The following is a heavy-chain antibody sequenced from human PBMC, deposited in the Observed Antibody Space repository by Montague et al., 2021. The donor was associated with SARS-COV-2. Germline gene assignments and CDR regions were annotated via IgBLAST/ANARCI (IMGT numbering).Heavy chain of an antibody. V-gene: IGHV4-59*01. D-gene: IGHD4-23*01. CDR2: IYDGGAV. CDR3: VRDHPYGGPRGAYDI. CDR1: GGSITGYY. J-gene: IGHJ3*02. Sequence: SETLSLTCTASGGSITGYYWSWLRRSPGKGLEWIAYIYDGGAVNYNPSLGSRVTISTDTSKNQLSLKVNSVTAADTAVYYCVRDHPYGGPRGAYDIWGQGTVVTVPS.